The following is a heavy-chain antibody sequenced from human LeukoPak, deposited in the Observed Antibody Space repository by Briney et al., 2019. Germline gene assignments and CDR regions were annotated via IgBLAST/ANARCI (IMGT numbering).Heavy chain of an antibody. D-gene: IGHD6-19*01. CDR3: ASHASGWFA. V-gene: IGHV3-7*01. CDR1: GFTFSDYW. J-gene: IGHJ5*02. CDR2: IKPDGSEK. Sequence: GRSLRLSCAASGFTFSDYWMSWVRQAPGKGLEWVANIKPDGSEKFYVDSVKGRFTISRDNAKDSVSLQLNSLRVEDTAVYYCASHASGWFAWGQGTLATVSS.